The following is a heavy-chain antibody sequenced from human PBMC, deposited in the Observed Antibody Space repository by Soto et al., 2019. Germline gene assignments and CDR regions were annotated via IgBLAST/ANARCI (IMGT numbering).Heavy chain of an antibody. Sequence: SESLSLTCTVSGGSISSGDYCWSGSRQPPGKVLEWIGYIDCSGGTYYNPSLKSRGTGSGDTCMKRFSGKLSSVTSADTAVYYCARESYSSPFDYWGQGTLVTVSS. D-gene: IGHD1-26*01. V-gene: IGHV4-30-4*01. CDR3: ARESYSSPFDY. J-gene: IGHJ4*02. CDR2: IDCSGGT. CDR1: GGSISSGDYC.